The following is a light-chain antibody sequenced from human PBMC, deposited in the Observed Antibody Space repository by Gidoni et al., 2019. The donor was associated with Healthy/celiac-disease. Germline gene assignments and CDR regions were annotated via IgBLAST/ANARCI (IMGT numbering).Light chain of an antibody. CDR2: QDG. Sequence: SYELTQPPSVSVSPGQTASITCAGDKLGGTYACSYQQKPGQSPVLVIYQDGKRPSGIPERFSGSNSGNTATLTISGTQGMDEADYYCQAWDSSTLHVVFGGGTKLTVL. V-gene: IGLV3-1*01. CDR1: KLGGTY. J-gene: IGLJ2*01. CDR3: QAWDSSTLHVV.